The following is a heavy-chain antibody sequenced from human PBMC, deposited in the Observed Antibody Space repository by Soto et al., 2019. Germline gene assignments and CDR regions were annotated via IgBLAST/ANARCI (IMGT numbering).Heavy chain of an antibody. Sequence: PGGSLRLSCAASGFTFSSYAMHWVRQAPGKGLEWVAVISYDGSNKYYADSVKGRFTISRDNSKNTLYLQMNSLRAEDTAVYYCASITIFGVVIRLTDYWGQGTLVTVSS. CDR2: ISYDGSNK. CDR3: ASITIFGVVIRLTDY. V-gene: IGHV3-30-3*01. CDR1: GFTFSSYA. D-gene: IGHD3-3*01. J-gene: IGHJ4*02.